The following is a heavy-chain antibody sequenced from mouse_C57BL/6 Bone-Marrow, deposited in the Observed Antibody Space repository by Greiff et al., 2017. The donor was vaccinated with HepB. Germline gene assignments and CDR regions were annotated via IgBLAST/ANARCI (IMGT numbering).Heavy chain of an antibody. CDR2: ISDGGSYT. D-gene: IGHD1-1*01. J-gene: IGHJ3*01. Sequence: EVMLVESGGGLVKPGGSLKLSCAASGFSFSSYAMSWVRQTPEKRLEWVATISDGGSYTYYPYNVKGRFTISRDNAKNNLYLQMSHLKSEDTAMYYCARDRGTTVVATKGFAYWGQGTLVTVSA. V-gene: IGHV5-4*01. CDR1: GFSFSSYA. CDR3: ARDRGTTVVATKGFAY.